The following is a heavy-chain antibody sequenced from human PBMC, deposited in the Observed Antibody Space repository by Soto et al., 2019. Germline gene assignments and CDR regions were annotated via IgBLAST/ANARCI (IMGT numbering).Heavy chain of an antibody. Sequence: SETLSLTCTVSGGSISSGDYYWSWIRQPPGKGLEWIGYIYYSGSTYYNPSLKSRVTISVDTSKNQFSLKLSSVTASDTAVYYCARDGSGSGMDVWGQGTTVTVSS. V-gene: IGHV4-30-4*01. CDR3: ARDGSGSGMDV. CDR2: IYYSGST. J-gene: IGHJ6*02. D-gene: IGHD3-10*01. CDR1: GGSISSGDYY.